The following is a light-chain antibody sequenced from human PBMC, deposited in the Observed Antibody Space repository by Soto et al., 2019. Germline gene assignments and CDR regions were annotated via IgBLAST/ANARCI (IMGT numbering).Light chain of an antibody. CDR1: SSDVGGYNY. Sequence: QSALTQPPSASGSPGQSVTISCTGTSSDVGGYNYVSWYQQHPGEAPKLMIYEVIKRPSGVPDRFSGSKSGNTASLTVSGLQAEDEADYYCSSYAGSNNLLFGGGTKLTVL. CDR2: EVI. CDR3: SSYAGSNNLL. J-gene: IGLJ2*01. V-gene: IGLV2-8*01.